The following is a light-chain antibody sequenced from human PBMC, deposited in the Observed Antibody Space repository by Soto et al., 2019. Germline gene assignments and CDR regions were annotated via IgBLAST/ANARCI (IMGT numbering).Light chain of an antibody. CDR1: QGISSY. J-gene: IGKJ1*01. V-gene: IGKV1-8*01. CDR3: QQYYSYPWT. CDR2: AAS. Sequence: AIRMTQSPSSLSASTGDRVTITCRASQGISSYLAWYQQKPGKAPKLLIYAASTLQSGVPSRFSGSGSVTDFTLTISCLQSEDLATYYCQQYYSYPWTFGQGTKVEIK.